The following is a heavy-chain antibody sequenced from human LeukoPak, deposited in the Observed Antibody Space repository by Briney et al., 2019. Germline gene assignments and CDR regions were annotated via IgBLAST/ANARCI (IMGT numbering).Heavy chain of an antibody. Sequence: GGSLRLSCAASGFTFRSYGMHWVRQAPGKGLEWVAVIWYDGSNKYYADSVKGRFTISRDNSKNTLYLQMNSLRAEDTAVYYCAKASVAGSYYFDYWGQGTLVTVSS. D-gene: IGHD6-19*01. J-gene: IGHJ4*02. CDR2: IWYDGSNK. CDR1: GFTFRSYG. CDR3: AKASVAGSYYFDY. V-gene: IGHV3-33*06.